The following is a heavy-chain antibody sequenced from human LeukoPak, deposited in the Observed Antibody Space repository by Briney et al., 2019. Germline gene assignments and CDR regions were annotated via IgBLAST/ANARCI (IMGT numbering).Heavy chain of an antibody. CDR2: IYYSGST. J-gene: IGHJ6*02. Sequence: SETLSLTCTVSGGSISSGDYYWSWIRQPPGKGLEWIGYIYYSGSTYYNPSLKSRVTISVDTSKNQFSLKLSSVTAADTAVYYCAIIVVPAAIDGMDVWGQGTTVTVSS. V-gene: IGHV4-30-4*01. CDR3: AIIVVPAAIDGMDV. D-gene: IGHD2-2*01. CDR1: GGSISSGDYY.